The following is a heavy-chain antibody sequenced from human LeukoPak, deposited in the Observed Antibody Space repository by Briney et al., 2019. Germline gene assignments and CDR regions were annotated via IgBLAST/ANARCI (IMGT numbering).Heavy chain of an antibody. J-gene: IGHJ3*01. CDR3: ARNAPLGRGNWENALDL. CDR2: INPDTGNT. V-gene: IGHV1-2*02. D-gene: IGHD1-26*01. Sequence: ASVKVSCKASGYTFSDSFIHWVRQAPGQGLEWMGWINPDTGNTKFTQKFQGRVTMTRDTSMSTVYMELRSLRSDDTGVYFCARNAPLGRGNWENALDLWGQGTLITVSS. CDR1: GYTFSDSF.